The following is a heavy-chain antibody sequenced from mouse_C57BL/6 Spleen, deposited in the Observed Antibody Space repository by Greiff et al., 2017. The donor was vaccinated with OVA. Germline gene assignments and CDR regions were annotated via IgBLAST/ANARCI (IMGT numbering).Heavy chain of an antibody. CDR1: GYTFTSYW. Sequence: VQLQQPGAELVKPGASVKVSYKASGYTFTSYWMHWVKQRPGQGLEWIGRIHPSDSDTNYNQKFKGKATLTVDKSSSTAYMQLSSLTSEDSAVYYCAINYYGSSRGYFDVWGTGTTVTVSS. V-gene: IGHV1-74*01. J-gene: IGHJ1*03. D-gene: IGHD1-1*01. CDR2: IHPSDSDT. CDR3: AINYYGSSRGYFDV.